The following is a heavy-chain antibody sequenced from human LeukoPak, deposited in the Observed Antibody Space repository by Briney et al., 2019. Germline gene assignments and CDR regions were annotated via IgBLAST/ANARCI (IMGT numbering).Heavy chain of an antibody. CDR3: ARGPTYYDFWSGPYYYGMGV. Sequence: ASVKVSCKASGYTFTSYDINWVRQATGQGLEWMGWMNPNSGNTGYAQKFQGRVTMTRNTSISTAYMELSSLRSEDTAVYYCARGPTYYDFWSGPYYYGMGVWGQGTTVTVSS. CDR1: GYTFTSYD. CDR2: MNPNSGNT. J-gene: IGHJ6*02. V-gene: IGHV1-8*01. D-gene: IGHD3-3*01.